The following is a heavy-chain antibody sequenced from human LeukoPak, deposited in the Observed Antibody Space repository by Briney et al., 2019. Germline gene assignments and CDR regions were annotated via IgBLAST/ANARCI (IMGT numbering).Heavy chain of an antibody. J-gene: IGHJ4*02. CDR1: GYSFTGYY. CDR3: ARGVGATELDY. CDR2: INPYSGDT. V-gene: IGHV1-2*02. D-gene: IGHD1-26*01. Sequence: GASVKVSCKASGYSFTGYYIHWVRQAPGQGLAWMGWINPYSGDTNYAQKFQGRLTMTRDTSISTAYMELRSLRSDDTAVYYCARGVGATELDYWGQGTLVTVSS.